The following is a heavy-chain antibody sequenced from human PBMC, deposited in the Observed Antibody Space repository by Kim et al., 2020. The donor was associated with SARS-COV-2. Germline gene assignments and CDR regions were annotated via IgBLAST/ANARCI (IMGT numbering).Heavy chain of an antibody. J-gene: IGHJ6*02. CDR3: ARVGYDYVWGSYRDYYYYYGMAV. Sequence: GGSLRLSCAASGFTFIDYYMSWIRQAPGKGLEWVSYISSSSSYTNYADSVKGRFTISRDNAKNSLYLQMNSLRAEDTAVYYCARVGYDYVWGSYRDYYYYYGMAVWGRGTTVTVSS. V-gene: IGHV3-11*05. CDR2: ISSSSSYT. D-gene: IGHD3-16*02. CDR1: GFTFIDYY.